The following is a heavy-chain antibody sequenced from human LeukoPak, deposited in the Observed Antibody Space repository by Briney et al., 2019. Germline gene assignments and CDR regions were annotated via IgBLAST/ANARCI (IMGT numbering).Heavy chain of an antibody. CDR1: GYTFTGYY. CDR2: INPNSGGT. D-gene: IGHD6-13*01. Sequence: ASVKVSCKASGYTFTGYYMHWVRQAPGQGLEWMGRINPNSGGTNYAQKFQGRVTMTRDTSISTAYMELSRLRSDDTAVYYCARVGAAGPGRSGFDPWGQGTLVTVSS. CDR3: ARVGAAGPGRSGFDP. J-gene: IGHJ5*02. V-gene: IGHV1-2*06.